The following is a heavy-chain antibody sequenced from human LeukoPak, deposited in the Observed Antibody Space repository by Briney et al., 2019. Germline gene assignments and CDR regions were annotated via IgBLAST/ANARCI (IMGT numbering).Heavy chain of an antibody. Sequence: PSETLSLTCTVSGGSISSYYWSWIRQSPGKGLEWIGYIYYSGSTNYNPSLKSRVTISVDTSKNQFSLKLSSVTAADTAVYYCARESVTSANWFDPWGQGTLVTVSS. CDR2: IYYSGST. CDR3: ARESVTSANWFDP. D-gene: IGHD3-10*01. J-gene: IGHJ5*02. V-gene: IGHV4-59*12. CDR1: GGSISSYY.